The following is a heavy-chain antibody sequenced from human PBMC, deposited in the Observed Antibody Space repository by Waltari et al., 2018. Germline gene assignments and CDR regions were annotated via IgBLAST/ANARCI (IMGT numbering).Heavy chain of an antibody. CDR3: ARLGYSGGYLGFDY. CDR1: GGSISSSNYY. Sequence: QLQLQESGPGLVKPSETLSLTCTVSGGSISSSNYYWGWIRQPPGKGLKWSGNIYYSGSTHYNPSLKSRVTISVDTSKNQFSLKLSSVTAADTAVYYCARLGYSGGYLGFDYWGQGTPVTVSS. V-gene: IGHV4-39*07. CDR2: IYYSGST. J-gene: IGHJ4*02. D-gene: IGHD3-10*01.